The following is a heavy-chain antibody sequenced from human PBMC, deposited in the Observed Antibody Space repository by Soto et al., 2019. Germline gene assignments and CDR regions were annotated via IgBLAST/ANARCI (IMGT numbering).Heavy chain of an antibody. Sequence: GGSLRLSCAASGFTFSSYEMNWVRQAPGKGLEWVSYISSSGSTIYYADSVKGRFTISRDNAKNSLYLQMNSLRAEDTAVYYCARGHSREGEFDYWGQGTLVTVSS. D-gene: IGHD3-16*01. CDR1: GFTFSSYE. V-gene: IGHV3-48*03. CDR2: ISSSGSTI. CDR3: ARGHSREGEFDY. J-gene: IGHJ4*02.